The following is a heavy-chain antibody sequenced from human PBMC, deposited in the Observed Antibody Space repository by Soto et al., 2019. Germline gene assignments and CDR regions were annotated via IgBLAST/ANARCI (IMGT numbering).Heavy chain of an antibody. V-gene: IGHV1-2*02. D-gene: IGHD6-13*01. CDR2: INPNSGGT. CDR1: GYTFTGYY. J-gene: IGHJ4*02. CDR3: ARDLPGYSSTGLFDY. Sequence: VKVSCKASGYTFTGYYMHWVRQAPGQGLERMGWINPNSGGTNYAQKFQGRVTMTRDTSISTAYMELSRLRSDDTAVYYCARDLPGYSSTGLFDYWGQGTLVTVSS.